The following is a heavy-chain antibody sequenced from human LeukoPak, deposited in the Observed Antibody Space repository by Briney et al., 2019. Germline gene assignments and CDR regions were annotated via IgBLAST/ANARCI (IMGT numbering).Heavy chain of an antibody. Sequence: GASVKVSCKASGYTFTGYYMHWVRQAPGQGLEWMGWINPNSGGTNYAQKFQGRVTMTRDTSISTAYMELSRLRSDDTAVYYCARGTDYDFWSDYSYYFDYRGQGTLVTVSS. D-gene: IGHD3-3*01. CDR1: GYTFTGYY. CDR2: INPNSGGT. CDR3: ARGTDYDFWSDYSYYFDY. V-gene: IGHV1-2*02. J-gene: IGHJ4*02.